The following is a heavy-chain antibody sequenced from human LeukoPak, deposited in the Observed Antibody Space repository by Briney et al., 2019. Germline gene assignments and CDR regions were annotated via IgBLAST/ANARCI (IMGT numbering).Heavy chain of an antibody. J-gene: IGHJ3*02. Sequence: GESLKISCKGSGYSFTSYWIGWVRQRPGKGLEWMGIIYPGDSDTRYSPSFQGQVTISADKSISTAYLQWSSLKASDTAMYYCASRYSSSWGPRDAFDIWGQGTMVTVSS. CDR3: ASRYSSSWGPRDAFDI. CDR1: GYSFTSYW. V-gene: IGHV5-51*01. CDR2: IYPGDSDT. D-gene: IGHD6-13*01.